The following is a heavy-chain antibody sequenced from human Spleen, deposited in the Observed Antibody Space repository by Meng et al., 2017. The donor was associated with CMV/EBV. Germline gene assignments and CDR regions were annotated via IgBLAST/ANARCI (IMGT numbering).Heavy chain of an antibody. Sequence: SETLSLTCTVSGYSISSGYYWGWIRQPPGKGLEWIGSIYRSGSTYYNPSLKSRVTISVDTSKNQFSLKVSSVTAADTAVYYCATDYRCTDTDCLDYWGQGVLVTVSS. CDR3: ATDYRCTDTDCLDY. CDR1: GYSISSGYY. J-gene: IGHJ4*02. CDR2: IYRSGST. V-gene: IGHV4-38-2*02. D-gene: IGHD2-8*02.